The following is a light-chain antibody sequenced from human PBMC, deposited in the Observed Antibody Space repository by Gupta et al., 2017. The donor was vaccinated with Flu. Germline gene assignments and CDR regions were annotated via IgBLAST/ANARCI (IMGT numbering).Light chain of an antibody. CDR3: QQDNSSPHT. J-gene: IGKJ5*01. CDR2: AAS. V-gene: IGKV1-16*02. CDR1: QGIINN. Sequence: DIQMTHSPSSLSASVGDRVTITCRASQGIINNLAWFQQKPGKGPKSLIYAASSLQRGVPSKCSGSGSVSGTDFTLTISSLQPEDSATYCCQQDNSSPHTFGQGTRMEIK.